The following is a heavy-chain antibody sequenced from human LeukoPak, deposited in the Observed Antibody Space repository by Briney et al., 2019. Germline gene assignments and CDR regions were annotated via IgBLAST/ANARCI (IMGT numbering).Heavy chain of an antibody. CDR2: ITSGGTV. J-gene: IGHJ4*02. D-gene: IGHD1-1*01. V-gene: IGHV3-53*01. CDR1: GFTFSGHS. Sequence: GGSLRLSCAATGFTFSGHSMGWVRQAPGRGLEWVSRITSGGTVYYADSVKGRFTISRDNSKNTLYLQMNSLRAEDTAVYYCARDPTGGYYFDYWGQGTLVTVSS. CDR3: ARDPTGGYYFDY.